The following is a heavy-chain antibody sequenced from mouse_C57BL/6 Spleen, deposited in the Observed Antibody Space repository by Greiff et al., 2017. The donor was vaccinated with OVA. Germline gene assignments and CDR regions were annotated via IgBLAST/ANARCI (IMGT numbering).Heavy chain of an antibody. J-gene: IGHJ3*01. V-gene: IGHV1-81*01. CDR2: IYPRSGNT. D-gene: IGHD2-4*01. CDR1: GYTFTSYG. Sequence: VQLQESGAELARPGASVKLSCKASGYTFTSYGISWVKQRTGQGLEWIGEIYPRSGNTYYNEKFKGKATLTADKSSSTAYMELRSLTSEDSAVYFCAIFYDYARFAYWGQGTLVTVSA. CDR3: AIFYDYARFAY.